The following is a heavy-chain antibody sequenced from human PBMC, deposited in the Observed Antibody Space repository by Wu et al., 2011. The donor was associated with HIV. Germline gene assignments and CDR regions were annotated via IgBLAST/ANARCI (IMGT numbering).Heavy chain of an antibody. CDR2: IRYDGSNK. J-gene: IGHJ4*02. CDR3: AKSVCGGDCYGDY. D-gene: IGHD2-21*02. Sequence: QVQLVESGEAWSSLGSLRLSCAASGFTFSSYGMHWVRQAPGKGLEWVAFIRYDGSNKYYADSVKGRFTISRDNSKNTLYLQMNSLRAEDTAVYYCAKSVCGGDCYGDYWARERWSPSPQ. V-gene: IGHV3-30*02. CDR1: GFTFSSYG.